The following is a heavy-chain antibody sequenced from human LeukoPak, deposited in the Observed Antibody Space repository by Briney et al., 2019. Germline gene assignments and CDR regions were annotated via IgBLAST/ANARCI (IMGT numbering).Heavy chain of an antibody. CDR1: GFTFSSYW. CDR3: AGATHSTYDSSGYPLGGIDY. V-gene: IGHV3-74*01. D-gene: IGHD3-22*01. Sequence: GGSLRLSCAASGFTFSSYWMHWVRQAPGKGLVWVSRINSDGSSTSYADSVKGRFTISRDNAKNTLYLQMNSLRAEDTAVYYCAGATHSTYDSSGYPLGGIDYWGQGTLVTVSS. CDR2: INSDGSST. J-gene: IGHJ4*02.